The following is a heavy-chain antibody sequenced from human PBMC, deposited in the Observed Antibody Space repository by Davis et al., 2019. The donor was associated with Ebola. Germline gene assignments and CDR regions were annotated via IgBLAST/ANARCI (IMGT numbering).Heavy chain of an antibody. CDR1: GFTFRSYD. Sequence: GESLKISCAASGFTFRSYDMHWVRQATGKGLELVSAIGAAGDTYYPGSVQGRFTISRENAKNSLYLQMNSLRAGDTAVYYCARALFGASAFDIWGQGTMVTVSS. D-gene: IGHD2-21*01. CDR2: IGAAGDT. CDR3: ARALFGASAFDI. J-gene: IGHJ3*02. V-gene: IGHV3-13*01.